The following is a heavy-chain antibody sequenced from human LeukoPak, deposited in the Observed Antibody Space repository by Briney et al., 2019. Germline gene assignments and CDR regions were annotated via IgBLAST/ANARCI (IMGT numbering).Heavy chain of an antibody. V-gene: IGHV1-18*01. CDR1: GYTFTNFG. CDR2: ISGNNDNP. Sequence: ASVKVSCKTSGYTFTNFGISWVRQAPGQGLEWMGWISGNNDNPNYGQKFQGRFTVTTDSSTSTAYMELRNLRFDDTAVYYCARDGTSTDDYWGQGTLVTVSS. D-gene: IGHD2-2*01. CDR3: ARDGTSTDDY. J-gene: IGHJ4*02.